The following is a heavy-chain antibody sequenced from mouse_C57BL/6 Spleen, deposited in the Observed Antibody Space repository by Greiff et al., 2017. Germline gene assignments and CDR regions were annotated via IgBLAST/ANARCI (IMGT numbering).Heavy chain of an antibody. CDR2: IWSGGST. J-gene: IGHJ4*01. Sequence: VMLVESGPGLVQPSQSLSITCTVSGFSLTSYGVHWVRQSPGKGLEWLGVIWSGGSTDYNAAFISRLSISKDNSKSQVFFKMNSLQADDTAIYYCARGIYDGYPYYAMDYWGQGTSVTVSS. D-gene: IGHD2-3*01. CDR3: ARGIYDGYPYYAMDY. CDR1: GFSLTSYG. V-gene: IGHV2-2*01.